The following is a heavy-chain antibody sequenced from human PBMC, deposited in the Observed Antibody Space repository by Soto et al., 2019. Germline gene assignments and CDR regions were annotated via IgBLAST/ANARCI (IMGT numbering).Heavy chain of an antibody. CDR3: ASMIGDPVLGFDS. V-gene: IGHV4-59*01. J-gene: IGHJ5*01. CDR1: GGSISSYY. D-gene: IGHD3-10*02. CDR2: IFYSGST. Sequence: QVQLQESGPGLVKPSENLSLTCTVSGGSISSYYWSWLRQPPGKGLEWIGFIFYSGSTSYNPSLKCRVTILIDASEYHFPWKLNSVSAAVTAVYYFASMIGDPVLGFDSWGQGTLVAVFS.